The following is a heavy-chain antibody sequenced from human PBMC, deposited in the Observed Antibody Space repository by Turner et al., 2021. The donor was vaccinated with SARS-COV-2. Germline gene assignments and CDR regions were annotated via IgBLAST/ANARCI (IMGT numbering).Heavy chain of an antibody. CDR1: GYTLTELS. D-gene: IGHD6-19*01. J-gene: IGHJ6*02. Sequence: QVQLVQSGAEVKKPGASVKVSCKVSGYTLTELSMHWVRQAPGKGLEWMVGFDPEDGETIYAQKFQGRVTMTEDTSTDTAYMELSSLRSEDTAVYYCATGVAVTGTPSEYYYYYGMDVWGQGTTVTVSS. CDR2: FDPEDGET. CDR3: ATGVAVTGTPSEYYYYYGMDV. V-gene: IGHV1-24*01.